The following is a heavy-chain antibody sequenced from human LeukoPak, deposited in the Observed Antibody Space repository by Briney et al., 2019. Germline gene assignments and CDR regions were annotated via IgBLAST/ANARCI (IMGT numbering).Heavy chain of an antibody. CDR1: GFTFSSYW. V-gene: IGHV3-7*01. CDR2: IKQDGSEK. Sequence: GGSLRLSCAASGFTFSSYWMSWVRQAPGKGLEWVANIKQDGSEKYYVDSVKGRFTISRDDAKNSLYLQMNSLRAEDTAVYYCARFDSSGWPYYYYHGMDIWGQGTTVTVSS. D-gene: IGHD6-19*01. J-gene: IGHJ6*02. CDR3: ARFDSSGWPYYYYHGMDI.